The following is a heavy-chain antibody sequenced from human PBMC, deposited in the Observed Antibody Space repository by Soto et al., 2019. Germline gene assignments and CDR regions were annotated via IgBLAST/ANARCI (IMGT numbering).Heavy chain of an antibody. CDR2: TIPMFGTP. D-gene: IGHD3-22*01. V-gene: IGHV1-69*01. Sequence: QVQLVQSGAEMQQPGASVRVSCKASGGTFSKYAFSWVRQAPGQGLEWLGGTIPMFGTPNYAQKFQVRVAISADESTATVYIELSSLRSEDTAVYFCARPLRDRNYYYGMAVWGQGTTVTVSS. J-gene: IGHJ6*02. CDR3: ARPLRDRNYYYGMAV. CDR1: GGTFSKYA.